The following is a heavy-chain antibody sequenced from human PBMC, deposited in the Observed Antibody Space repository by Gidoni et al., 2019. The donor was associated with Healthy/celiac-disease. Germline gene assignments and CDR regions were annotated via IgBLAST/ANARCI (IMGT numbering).Heavy chain of an antibody. Sequence: QVQLVQSGAEVTKPGASVKVSFQASRYTVTSYYMHWVRQAPGQGLEWMGIINPSGGSTSYAKKFQGRVTMTRDTSTSTVYMELSSLRSEDTAVYYCARERLSYSGRYFDYWGQGTLVTVSS. CDR2: INPSGGST. J-gene: IGHJ4*02. CDR1: RYTVTSYY. V-gene: IGHV1-46*01. D-gene: IGHD1-26*01. CDR3: ARERLSYSGRYFDY.